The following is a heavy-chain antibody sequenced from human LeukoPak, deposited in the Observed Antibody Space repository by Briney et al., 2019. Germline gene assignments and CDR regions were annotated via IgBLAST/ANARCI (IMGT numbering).Heavy chain of an antibody. J-gene: IGHJ4*02. Sequence: PGGSLRLSCAASGFTFSSYAMSWVRQAPGKGLECVSAISGSGGSTYYADSVKGRFTISRDNSKNTLYLQMNSLRAEDTAVYYCAKEGQLRNRGYRGYVSAYYFDYWGQGTLVTVSS. CDR3: AKEGQLRNRGYRGYVSAYYFDY. CDR2: ISGSGGST. CDR1: GFTFSSYA. D-gene: IGHD5-12*01. V-gene: IGHV3-23*01.